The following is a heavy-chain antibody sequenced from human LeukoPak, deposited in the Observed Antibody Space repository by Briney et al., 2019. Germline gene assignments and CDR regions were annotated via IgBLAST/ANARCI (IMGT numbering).Heavy chain of an antibody. V-gene: IGHV4-34*01. D-gene: IGHD4-17*01. CDR3: ASLVGTGTVTNYYYYGMDV. CDR2: INHSGST. CDR1: GGSISSYY. J-gene: IGHJ6*02. Sequence: SETLSLTCTVSGGSISSYYWSWIRQPPGKGLEWIGEINHSGSTNYNPSLKSRVTISVDTSKNQFSLKLSSVTAADTAVYYCASLVGTGTVTNYYYYGMDVWGQGTTVTVSS.